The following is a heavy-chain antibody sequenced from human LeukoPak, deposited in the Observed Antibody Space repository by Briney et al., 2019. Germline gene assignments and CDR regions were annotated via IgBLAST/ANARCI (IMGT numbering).Heavy chain of an antibody. CDR2: IYYGGST. J-gene: IGHJ4*02. V-gene: IGHV4-59*08. Sequence: PSETLSLTCTVSGGSINNYYWSWIRQPPGKGLEWIGYIYYGGSTNYNPSLKSRVTISVDTSKNQFSLKLSSVTAADTAVYYCARGLVTKFDYWGQGTLVTVSS. CDR3: ARGLVTKFDY. D-gene: IGHD3-9*01. CDR1: GGSINNYY.